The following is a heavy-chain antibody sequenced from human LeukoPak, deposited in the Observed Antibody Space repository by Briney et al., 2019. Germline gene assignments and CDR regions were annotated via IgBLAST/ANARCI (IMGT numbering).Heavy chain of an antibody. Sequence: GGSLRLSCAASGFTFSNYAMHWVRQAPGRGLQWGAVISYDGSDVNCADSVKGRFTISRDNSESTLYLQLNSLRVEDTAVYYCARDNKGDYWGQGTLVTVSS. CDR3: ARDNKGDY. J-gene: IGHJ4*02. V-gene: IGHV3-30*04. CDR2: ISYDGSDV. CDR1: GFTFSNYA.